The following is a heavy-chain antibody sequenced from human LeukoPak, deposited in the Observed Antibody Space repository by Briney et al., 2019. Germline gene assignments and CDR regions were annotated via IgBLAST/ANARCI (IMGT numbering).Heavy chain of an antibody. J-gene: IGHJ4*02. V-gene: IGHV4-59*12. D-gene: IGHD1/OR15-1a*01. CDR1: GGSISSYY. CDR2: IYYSGST. Sequence: PSETLSLTCTVSGGSISSYYWSWIRQPPGKGLEWIGFIYYSGSTYYNPSLKSRVTISLDTSKNQFSLKVNSVTAADTAVYYCARAPHWTNHAPSSNCDHWGQGTLVTVSS. CDR3: ARAPHWTNHAPSSNCDH.